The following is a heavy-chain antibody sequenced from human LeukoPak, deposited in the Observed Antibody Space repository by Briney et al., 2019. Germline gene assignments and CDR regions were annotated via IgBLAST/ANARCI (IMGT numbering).Heavy chain of an antibody. CDR2: IKQDGSEK. V-gene: IGHV3-7*01. CDR1: GFTFSSYW. D-gene: IGHD3-3*01. J-gene: IGHJ5*02. Sequence: GGSLRLSCAASGFTFSSYWMSWVRQAPGKGLEWVANIKQDGSEKYYVDSVKGRFTVSRDNAKNSLYLQMNSLRAEDTAVYYCARVLSDFWSGYYVGSNWFDPWGQGTLVTVSS. CDR3: ARVLSDFWSGYYVGSNWFDP.